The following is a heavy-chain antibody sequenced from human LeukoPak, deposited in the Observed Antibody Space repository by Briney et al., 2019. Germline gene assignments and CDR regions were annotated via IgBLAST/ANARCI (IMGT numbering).Heavy chain of an antibody. Sequence: GGSLRLSCVASGFTFSDYYVYWIRQAPGKGLEWVSYISTSSSYTNYAASVKGRFTISRDNARNSLYLEMNSLRAEDTAVYYCARGAIPAAGTCPFDFWGQGTLVTVSS. CDR1: GFTFSDYY. CDR2: ISTSSSYT. V-gene: IGHV3-11*05. D-gene: IGHD6-13*01. CDR3: ARGAIPAAGTCPFDF. J-gene: IGHJ4*02.